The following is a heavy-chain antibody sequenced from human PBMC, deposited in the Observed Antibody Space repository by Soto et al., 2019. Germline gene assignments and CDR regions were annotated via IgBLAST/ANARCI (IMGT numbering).Heavy chain of an antibody. CDR2: ISGSGGST. Sequence: HLGGSLRLSCAASGFTFSSYAMSWVRQAPGKGLEWASAISGSGGSTYYADSVKGRFTISRDNSKNTLYLQMNSLRAEDTAVYYCANHLEWLVREVIARWGQGPLVTVXS. V-gene: IGHV3-23*01. D-gene: IGHD3-10*01. J-gene: IGHJ4*02. CDR1: GFTFSSYA. CDR3: ANHLEWLVREVIAR.